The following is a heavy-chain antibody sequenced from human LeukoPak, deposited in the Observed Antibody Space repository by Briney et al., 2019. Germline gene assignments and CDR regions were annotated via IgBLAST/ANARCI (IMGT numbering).Heavy chain of an antibody. D-gene: IGHD5-24*01. Sequence: GGSLKLSCEASGFTFSSYAMHWVRQAPGKGLECVSAINSNGGSTYYANSVKGRFTISRDNSKNTLYIQMGSLRADDMAVYYCASQTPMAHKAFDIWGQGTMVTVSS. CDR3: ASQTPMAHKAFDI. CDR2: INSNGGST. J-gene: IGHJ3*02. V-gene: IGHV3-64*01. CDR1: GFTFSSYA.